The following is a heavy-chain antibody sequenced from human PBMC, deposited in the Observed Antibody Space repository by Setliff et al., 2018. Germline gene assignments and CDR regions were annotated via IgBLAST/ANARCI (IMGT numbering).Heavy chain of an antibody. CDR3: ARNPASFQYSFDH. CDR1: GVSVNSLTW. D-gene: IGHD6-6*01. CDR2: IYHDGNP. V-gene: IGHV4-28*01. Sequence: PSETLSLTCAVSGVSVNSLTWWSWVRQTPGKGLEWIGFIYHDGNPKFNPSVNYNPSLKSRITMSIDKSKNQFSLRLTSVTAADTAVYYCARNPASFQYSFDHWGRGTLVTVSS. J-gene: IGHJ2*01.